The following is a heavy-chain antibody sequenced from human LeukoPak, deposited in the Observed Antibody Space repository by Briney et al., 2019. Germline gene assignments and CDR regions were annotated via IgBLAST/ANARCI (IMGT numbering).Heavy chain of an antibody. CDR2: INHSGST. CDR1: GGSFSGYY. V-gene: IGHV4-34*01. D-gene: IGHD5-18*01. J-gene: IGHJ5*02. CDR3: AGGRGYSYGPKEP. Sequence: SSETLSLTCAVYGGSFSGYYWSWIRQPPGKGLEWIGEINHSGSTNYNPSLKSRVTISVDTSKNQFSLKLSSVTATDTAVYYCAGGRGYSYGPKEPWGQGTLVTVSS.